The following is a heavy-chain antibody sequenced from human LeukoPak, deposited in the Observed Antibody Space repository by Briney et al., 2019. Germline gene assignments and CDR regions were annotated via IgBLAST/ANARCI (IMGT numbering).Heavy chain of an antibody. CDR1: GYAFTSYG. J-gene: IGHJ3*02. V-gene: IGHV1-18*01. Sequence: ASVKVSCKASGYAFTSYGISWVRQAPGQGLEWMGWISAYDGNTNYAPKLQGRVTMTTDTSTSTAYMELRSLRSDDTAVYYCAREDCSGGSCYSLSLTPVFHVFDIWGQGTMVTVSS. D-gene: IGHD2-15*01. CDR3: AREDCSGGSCYSLSLTPVFHVFDI. CDR2: ISAYDGNT.